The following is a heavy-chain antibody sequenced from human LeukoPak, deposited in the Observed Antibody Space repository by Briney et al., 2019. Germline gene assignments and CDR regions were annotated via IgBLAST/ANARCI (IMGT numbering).Heavy chain of an antibody. Sequence: GSLRLSCAASGFTFSSYEMNWVRQPPGKGLEWIGEINHSGSTNYNPSLKSRVTISVDTSKNQFSLKLSSVTAADTAVYYCARQNYYDSSGYYWGQGTLVTVSS. CDR1: GFTFSSYE. D-gene: IGHD3-22*01. J-gene: IGHJ4*02. CDR3: ARQNYYDSSGYY. CDR2: INHSGST. V-gene: IGHV4-34*01.